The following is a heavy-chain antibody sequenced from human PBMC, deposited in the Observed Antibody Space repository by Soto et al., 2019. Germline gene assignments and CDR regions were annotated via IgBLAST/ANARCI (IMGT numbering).Heavy chain of an antibody. J-gene: IGHJ4*02. CDR1: GGTFSSYA. D-gene: IGHD5-12*01. CDR3: ARVGRDEYSGYEGLLYFDY. CDR2: IIPIFGTA. Sequence: ASVKVSCKASGGTFSSYAISWVRQAPGQGLEWMGGIIPIFGTANYAQKFQGRVTITADESTSTAYMELSSLRSEDTAVYYCARVGRDEYSGYEGLLYFDYWGQGTLVTVSS. V-gene: IGHV1-69*13.